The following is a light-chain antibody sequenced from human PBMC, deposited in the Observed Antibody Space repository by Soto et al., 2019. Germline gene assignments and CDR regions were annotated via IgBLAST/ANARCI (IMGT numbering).Light chain of an antibody. CDR3: QQYNIWWT. Sequence: EIVMTQSPATLSVSPGETATLSCRASQSVSTSLACYQQKPGQAPRLLISGASTRATGVQARVSGSGSETEFPPAISSLQSEVFADYYCQQYNIWWTFGQGTKVEIK. J-gene: IGKJ1*01. CDR1: QSVSTS. CDR2: GAS. V-gene: IGKV3-15*01.